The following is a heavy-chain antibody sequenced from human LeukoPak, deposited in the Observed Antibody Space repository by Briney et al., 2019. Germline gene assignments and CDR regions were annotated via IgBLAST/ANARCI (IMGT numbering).Heavy chain of an antibody. Sequence: SETLSLTCAVYGGSITGYYWSWIRQTPGRGLEWVGEIHYTGATSYNPSLKSRATISTDTSKKQFSLRLSSVTAADTAVYYCARGNILTGYCFDFWGQGALVTVSS. J-gene: IGHJ4*02. CDR2: IHYTGAT. CDR3: ARGNILTGYCFDF. V-gene: IGHV4-34*01. D-gene: IGHD3-9*01. CDR1: GGSITGYY.